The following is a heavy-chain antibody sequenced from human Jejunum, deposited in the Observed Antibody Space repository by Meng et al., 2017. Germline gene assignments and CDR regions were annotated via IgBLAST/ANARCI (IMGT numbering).Heavy chain of an antibody. J-gene: IGHJ4*02. CDR2: AST. V-gene: IGHV4-61*08. Sequence: QGPGPGRVRPSESLSLLCTVSGGSVSRAGYQWGWIRQPPGKGLEWIGYASTNYNPSLKSRVTISLDTSRNQFSLSLSSVTAADTAVYYCARDHMGSLDYWGQGILVTVSS. CDR1: GGSVSRAGYQ. D-gene: IGHD1-26*01. CDR3: ARDHMGSLDY.